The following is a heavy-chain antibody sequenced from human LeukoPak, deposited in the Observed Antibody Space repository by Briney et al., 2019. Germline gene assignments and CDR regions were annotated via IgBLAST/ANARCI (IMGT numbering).Heavy chain of an antibody. CDR1: GGSISSGGYY. V-gene: IGHV4-61*08. J-gene: IGHJ4*02. CDR3: ARLLGYSYGYVVGFDY. D-gene: IGHD5-18*01. CDR2: IYYSGST. Sequence: SETLSLTCTVSGGSISSGGYYWSWIRQPPGKGLEWIGYIYYSGSTNYNPSLKSRVTISVDTSKNQFSLKLSSVTAADTAVYYCARLLGYSYGYVVGFDYWGQGTLVTVSS.